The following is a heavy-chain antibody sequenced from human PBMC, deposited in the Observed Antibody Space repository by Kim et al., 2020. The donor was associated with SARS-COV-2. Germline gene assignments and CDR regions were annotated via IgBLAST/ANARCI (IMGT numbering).Heavy chain of an antibody. V-gene: IGHV3-53*01. Sequence: YADSVKGRFTISRVNSKNPLYLQMNSLRAEDTAVYYCAIGAFAIGEAFDIWGQGTMVTVSS. CDR3: AIGAFAIGEAFDI. D-gene: IGHD3-22*01. J-gene: IGHJ3*02.